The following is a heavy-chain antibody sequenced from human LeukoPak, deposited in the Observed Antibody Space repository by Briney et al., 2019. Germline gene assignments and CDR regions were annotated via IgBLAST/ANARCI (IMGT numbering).Heavy chain of an antibody. CDR2: ISGDGYDI. Sequence: GGSLRLSCATSGFSFSDNYMSWIRQAPGKGLQWLSYISGDGYDINYADSVKGRFTISRDNSKNTLYLQMNSLRAEDTAVYYCAKDLRSSADSKMGAADYWGQGTLVTVSS. V-gene: IGHV3-11*06. J-gene: IGHJ4*02. CDR1: GFSFSDNY. D-gene: IGHD1-26*01. CDR3: AKDLRSSADSKMGAADY.